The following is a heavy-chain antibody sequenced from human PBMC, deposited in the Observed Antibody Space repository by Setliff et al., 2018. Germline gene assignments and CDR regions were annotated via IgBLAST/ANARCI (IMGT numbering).Heavy chain of an antibody. V-gene: IGHV3-11*01. J-gene: IGHJ6*03. D-gene: IGHD2-2*03. CDR2: ISRSGSTI. CDR3: ARGGFGFCSSTTCQWGYYSMDV. Sequence: GGSLRLSCAASGFTFSDYYMRWIRQAPGKGLEWVSYISRSGSTIYCADSVKGRFTISRDNAKTSLYLQMNSLRAEDTAVYYCARGGFGFCSSTTCQWGYYSMDVWGKGTTVTVSS. CDR1: GFTFSDYY.